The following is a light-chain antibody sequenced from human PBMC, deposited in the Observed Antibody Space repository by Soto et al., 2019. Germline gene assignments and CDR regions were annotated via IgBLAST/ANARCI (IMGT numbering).Light chain of an antibody. CDR3: QQYNNWPQT. CDR2: GAS. V-gene: IGKV3-15*01. Sequence: EIVMPQSPATLSVSPGERSTLSCRASQSVSSNLAWYQQKPGQAPRLLIYGASTRATGIPARFSGSGSRTEGTLTISSLQSEEFAVYYCQQYNNWPQTVGQGTKVDIK. CDR1: QSVSSN. J-gene: IGKJ1*01.